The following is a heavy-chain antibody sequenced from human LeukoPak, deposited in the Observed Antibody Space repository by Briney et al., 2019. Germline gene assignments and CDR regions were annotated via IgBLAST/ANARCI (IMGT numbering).Heavy chain of an antibody. V-gene: IGHV4-4*07. J-gene: IGHJ4*02. CDR3: AGRDQITGWSFDY. D-gene: IGHD6-19*01. Sequence: SGTLSLTCIVSGGSISSYYWSWLRQPAGKGLEWLGQIHTSGRTDYNPSLKSRVAMSVDTSKNQFSLELSSVAAADTALYYCAGRDQITGWSFDYWGQGALVTVSS. CDR2: IHTSGRT. CDR1: GGSISSYY.